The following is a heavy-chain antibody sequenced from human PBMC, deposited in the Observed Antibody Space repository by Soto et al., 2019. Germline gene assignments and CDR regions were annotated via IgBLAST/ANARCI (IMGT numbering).Heavy chain of an antibody. CDR1: GFSFSSYE. CDR3: AKDSMFHYFDY. J-gene: IGHJ4*02. CDR2: SSSGGLTI. V-gene: IGHV3-48*03. Sequence: GGSLRLSCAASGFSFSSYEMNWVRQAPGKGLEWVSYSSSGGLTIYYGDSVKGRFTISRDNAKNSLYLQMNSLRAEDTAVYYCAKDSMFHYFDYWGQGTLVTVSS. D-gene: IGHD3-10*02.